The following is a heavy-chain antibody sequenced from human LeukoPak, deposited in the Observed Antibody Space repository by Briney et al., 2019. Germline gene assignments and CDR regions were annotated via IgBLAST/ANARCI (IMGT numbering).Heavy chain of an antibody. CDR3: ARTYRSSDPFDY. V-gene: IGHV5-51*01. Sequence: KNGESLKISCKGSGYSFTSYWIGWVRQMPGKGLEWMGIIYPGDSDTRYSPSFQGQVTLSADKSISTAFLQWSSLEASDTAMYYCARTYRSSDPFDYWGQGTLVTVSS. D-gene: IGHD6-6*01. CDR1: GYSFTSYW. J-gene: IGHJ4*02. CDR2: IYPGDSDT.